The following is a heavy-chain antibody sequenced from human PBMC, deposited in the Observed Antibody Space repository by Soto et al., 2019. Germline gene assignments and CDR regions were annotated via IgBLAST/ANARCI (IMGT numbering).Heavy chain of an antibody. V-gene: IGHV1-18*01. J-gene: IGHJ6*02. D-gene: IGHD6-19*01. Sequence: ASVKVSRKASGYTFTSYGISWVRQAPGQGLEWMGWISAYNGNTNYAQKLQGRVTMTTDTSTSTAYMELRSLRSDDTAVYYCARVASSGWYGDYYYYGMDVWGQGTTVTVSS. CDR2: ISAYNGNT. CDR3: ARVASSGWYGDYYYYGMDV. CDR1: GYTFTSYG.